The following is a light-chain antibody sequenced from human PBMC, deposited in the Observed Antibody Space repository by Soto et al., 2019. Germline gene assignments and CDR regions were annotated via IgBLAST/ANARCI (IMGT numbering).Light chain of an antibody. CDR2: NNN. J-gene: IGLJ1*01. V-gene: IGLV1-44*01. Sequence: QSVLTQSPSASGTPGQRVTISCSGSSSNIGSSSVNWYQQLPGTAPKLLIYNNNQWPSGVPDRFSGSKSGTSASLAISGLQSEDEADYYCAAWDVSLNGLYVFGTGTKLTVL. CDR1: SSNIGSSS. CDR3: AAWDVSLNGLYV.